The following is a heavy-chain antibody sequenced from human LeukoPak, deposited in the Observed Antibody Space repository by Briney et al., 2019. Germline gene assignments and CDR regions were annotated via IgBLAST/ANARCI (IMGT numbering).Heavy chain of an antibody. CDR1: GFTFSDTW. Sequence: GGSLRLSCAASGFTFSDTWMNWVRQAPGKGLEWVSYISSSGSTIYYADSVKGRFTISGDNAKNSLYLQMNSLRAEDTAVYYCARDARHYDSSGHGYAFDIWGQGTMVTVSS. CDR2: ISSSGSTI. CDR3: ARDARHYDSSGHGYAFDI. D-gene: IGHD3-22*01. J-gene: IGHJ3*02. V-gene: IGHV3-11*04.